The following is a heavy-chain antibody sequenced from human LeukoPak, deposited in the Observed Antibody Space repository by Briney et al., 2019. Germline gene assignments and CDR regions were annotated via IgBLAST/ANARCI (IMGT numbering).Heavy chain of an antibody. CDR2: ISYDGSNK. Sequence: PGGSLRLSCAASGFTFSSYAMHWVRQAPGKGLEWVAVISYDGSNKYYADSVKGRFTISRDNSKNTLYLQMNSLRAEDTAVYYCASSYYGPGSRHFDYWGQGTLVTVSS. CDR1: GFTFSSYA. J-gene: IGHJ4*02. V-gene: IGHV3-30-3*01. D-gene: IGHD3-10*01. CDR3: ASSYYGPGSRHFDY.